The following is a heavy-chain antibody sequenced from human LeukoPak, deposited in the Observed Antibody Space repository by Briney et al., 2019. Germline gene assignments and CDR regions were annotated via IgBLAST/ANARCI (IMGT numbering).Heavy chain of an antibody. V-gene: IGHV3-48*03. D-gene: IGHD3-10*02. Sequence: GGSLRLSCAASGFTFSSYEMNWVRQAPGKGLEWVSYISSSGSTIYYAHSVKGRFTISRDNAKNSLYLQMNSLRAEDTAVYYCAELGITKIGGVWGKGTTVTISS. J-gene: IGHJ6*04. CDR3: AELGITKIGGV. CDR2: ISSSGSTI. CDR1: GFTFSSYE.